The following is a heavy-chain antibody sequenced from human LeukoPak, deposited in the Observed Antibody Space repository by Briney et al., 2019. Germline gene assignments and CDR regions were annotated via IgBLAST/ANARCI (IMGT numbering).Heavy chain of an antibody. V-gene: IGHV3-53*01. Sequence: GGSLRLSCATSDFTVSSNYMSWVRQAPGKGLEWVSIIYSNGSTYYADSMKGRFTISRDNSKTTLYLQMTSLRAEDTAVYYCARFYSSGSFGAFDIWGQGKMVSVSS. CDR1: DFTVSSNY. CDR3: ARFYSSGSFGAFDI. D-gene: IGHD3-22*01. CDR2: IYSNGST. J-gene: IGHJ3*02.